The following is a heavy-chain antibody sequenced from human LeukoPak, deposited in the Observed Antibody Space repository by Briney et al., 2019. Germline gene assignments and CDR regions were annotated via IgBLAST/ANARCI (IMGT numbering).Heavy chain of an antibody. CDR1: GGSSSGYY. D-gene: IGHD6-13*01. CDR2: INHSGST. CDR3: ARVGGAAAGNGDY. Sequence: SETLSLTCAVYGGSSSGYYWSWIRHPPGKGLEWIGAINHSGSTNYNPSLKSRVTISVDTSKNKFSLKLSSVTAADTAVYYCARVGGAAAGNGDYWGQGTLVTVSS. V-gene: IGHV4-34*01. J-gene: IGHJ4*02.